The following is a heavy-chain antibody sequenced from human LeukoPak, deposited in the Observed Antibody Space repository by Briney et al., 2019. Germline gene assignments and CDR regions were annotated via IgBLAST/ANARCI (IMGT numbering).Heavy chain of an antibody. Sequence: GGSLRLSRAASGFTFSSHWMHWVRQAPGKGLVWVSHINSDGSWTSYADSVKGRFTISKDNAKNTVYLQMNNLRAEDTAVYYCVSFYETYWGRGTLVTVSS. V-gene: IGHV3-74*01. D-gene: IGHD2-2*01. CDR3: VSFYETY. J-gene: IGHJ4*02. CDR2: INSDGSWT. CDR1: GFTFSSHW.